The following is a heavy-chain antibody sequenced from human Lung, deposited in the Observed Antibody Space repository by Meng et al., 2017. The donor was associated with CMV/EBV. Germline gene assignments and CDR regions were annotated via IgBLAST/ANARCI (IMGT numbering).Heavy chain of an antibody. CDR1: GYTFTDHS. D-gene: IGHD3-9*01. V-gene: IGHV1-2*02. J-gene: IGHJ4*02. CDR3: ARDNDWRPDY. CDR2: IHLKSGGT. Sequence: SVXVSCHASGYTFTDHSFHWVRQAPGQGLEWMGWIHLKSGGTHYSQKFQGRLTVTADTSMNIKYMELSRLEADDVAVYYWARDNDWRPDYWGQGTLVTVPS.